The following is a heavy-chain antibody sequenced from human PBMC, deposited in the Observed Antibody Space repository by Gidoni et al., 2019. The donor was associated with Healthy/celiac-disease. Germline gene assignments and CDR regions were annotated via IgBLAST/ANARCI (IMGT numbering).Heavy chain of an antibody. CDR1: GFPFRSYA. Sequence: EVKLFASGGGLVQPGGSLRLSCAASGFPFRSYAMNWVRQAPGKGLEWVSSISGSGGNTYDADSVKGRFTISRDNSKNTLYLQMNSLRAEDTAVYYCAKGVNYDSSGYYQNWYFDLWGRGTLVTVSS. D-gene: IGHD3-22*01. CDR3: AKGVNYDSSGYYQNWYFDL. J-gene: IGHJ2*01. CDR2: ISGSGGNT. V-gene: IGHV3-23*01.